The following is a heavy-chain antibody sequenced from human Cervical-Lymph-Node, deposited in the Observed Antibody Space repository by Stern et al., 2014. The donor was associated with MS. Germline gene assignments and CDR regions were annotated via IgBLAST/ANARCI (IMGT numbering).Heavy chain of an antibody. D-gene: IGHD2-15*01. V-gene: IGHV3-74*02. CDR3: ARSSGASGDAMDV. CDR2: INRGGSST. CDR1: GFTFSTYW. Sequence: QLGQSGGGLLQPGGSLRLSCGASGFTFSTYWMHWVRQGPGKGLGWVSRINRGGSSTSYTDSVRGRFTISRDNAKNTVYLQMTSLRAEDTAVYYCARSSGASGDAMDVWGQGTTVTVSS. J-gene: IGHJ6*02.